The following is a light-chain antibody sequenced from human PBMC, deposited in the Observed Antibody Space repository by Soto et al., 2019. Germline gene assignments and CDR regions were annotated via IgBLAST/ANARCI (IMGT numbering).Light chain of an antibody. Sequence: DIQMTQSPSTLSASVGDRVTITCRASQSIMSWLAWYQQKPGRAPNLLIYNASTLHSGVPSKFSGSGSGTDFTLTISGLQPEDFATYHCQQTYSDISFGGGTKVE. V-gene: IGKV1-12*01. CDR2: NAS. J-gene: IGKJ4*01. CDR3: QQTYSDIS. CDR1: QSIMSW.